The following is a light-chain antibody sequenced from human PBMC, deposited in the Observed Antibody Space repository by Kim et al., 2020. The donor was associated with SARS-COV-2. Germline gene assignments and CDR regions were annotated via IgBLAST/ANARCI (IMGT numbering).Light chain of an antibody. CDR1: SRAVGGYNY. CDR3: SSYTSSSTLV. CDR2: DVS. V-gene: IGLV2-14*03. Sequence: GQLLTISCTGTSRAVGGYNYVSWYQQHPGKAPKLMIYDVSNRPSGVSNRFSGSKSGNTASLTISGLQAEDEADYYCSSYTSSSTLVFGGGTQLTVL. J-gene: IGLJ2*01.